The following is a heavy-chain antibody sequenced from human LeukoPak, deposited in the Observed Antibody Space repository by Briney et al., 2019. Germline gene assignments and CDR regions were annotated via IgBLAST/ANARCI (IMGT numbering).Heavy chain of an antibody. CDR3: TRHYCTSPLCSYGENGFDP. J-gene: IGHJ5*02. D-gene: IGHD2-8*01. Sequence: PGGSLSLSCAASGFFFIDYGMHCARQAPGKGREGVGILYNTGTNKFYADSVMGRFTISRDNSKNMVYLQMNTLRAEDTAVYDCTRHYCTSPLCSYGENGFDPWGQGTQVTVSS. V-gene: IGHV3-33*01. CDR1: GFFFIDYG. CDR2: LYNTGTNK.